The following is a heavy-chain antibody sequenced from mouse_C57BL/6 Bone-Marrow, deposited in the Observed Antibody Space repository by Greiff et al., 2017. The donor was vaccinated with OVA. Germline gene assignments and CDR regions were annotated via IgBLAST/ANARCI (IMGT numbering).Heavy chain of an antibody. D-gene: IGHD3-2*02. CDR1: GYSFTGYY. J-gene: IGHJ4*01. V-gene: IGHV1-43*01. CDR2: INPSTGGT. CDR3: ASRQLRLYYAMDY. Sequence: EVKLQESGPELVKPGASVKISCKASGYSFTGYYMHWVKQSSEKSLEWIGEINPSTGGTSYNQKFKGKATLTVDKSSSTAYMQLKSLTSEDSAVYYCASRQLRLYYAMDYWGQGTSVTVSS.